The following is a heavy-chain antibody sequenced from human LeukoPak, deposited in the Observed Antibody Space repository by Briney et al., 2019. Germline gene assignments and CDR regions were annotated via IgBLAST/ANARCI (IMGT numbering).Heavy chain of an antibody. D-gene: IGHD1-7*01. V-gene: IGHV3-23*01. CDR3: AKYQTGTWTSYDSSDI. CDR1: GFTFSSYA. CDR2: ISGSGGST. J-gene: IGHJ3*02. Sequence: PGGSLRLSCAASGFTFSSYAMSWVRQAPGKGLEWVSAISGSGGSTYYADSVKGRFTISRDNSKNTLYLQMDSLRAEDTAVYYCAKYQTGTWTSYDSSDIWGRGTLVTVSS.